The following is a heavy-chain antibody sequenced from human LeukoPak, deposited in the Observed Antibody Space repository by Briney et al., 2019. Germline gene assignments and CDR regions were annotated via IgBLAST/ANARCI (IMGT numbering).Heavy chain of an antibody. J-gene: IGHJ5*02. CDR3: ARDRRVGLKGYNWFDP. Sequence: GGSLRLSCAASGFTVSSNYMSWVRQAPGKGLEWVSVIYSGGSTYYADSVKGRFTISRDNSKNTLYPQMNSLRAEDTAVYYCARDRRVGLKGYNWFDPWGQGTLLTVSS. CDR1: GFTVSSNY. CDR2: IYSGGST. D-gene: IGHD1-26*01. V-gene: IGHV3-53*01.